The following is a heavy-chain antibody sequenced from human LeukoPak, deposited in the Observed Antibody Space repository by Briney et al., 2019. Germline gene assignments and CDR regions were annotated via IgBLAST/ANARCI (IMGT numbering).Heavy chain of an antibody. J-gene: IGHJ4*02. V-gene: IGHV3-30-3*01. CDR2: ISYDGSNK. CDR3: ARDFGGVYYAN. CDR1: GFAFTSYA. D-gene: IGHD3-16*01. Sequence: GGSLRLSCAASGFAFTSYAMHWVRQPPGKGLEWVAVISYDGSNKYYADSVKGRFTISRDNSKNTVYLQMISLRTEDTAVYYCARDFGGVYYANWGQGTLVTVSS.